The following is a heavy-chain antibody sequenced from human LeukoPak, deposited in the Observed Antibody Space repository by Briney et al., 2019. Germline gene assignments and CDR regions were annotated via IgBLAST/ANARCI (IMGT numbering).Heavy chain of an antibody. J-gene: IGHJ4*02. CDR1: GFRFSDYY. D-gene: IGHD3-22*01. V-gene: IGHV3-11*01. CDR3: ASLYDSTGFCFDY. Sequence: GSLRLSCVVSGFRFSDYYMSWVRQTPGKGLEFISYISGSGDAIYYTDSVKGRFTISRDNAKNSLYLQLDSLSAEDTAVYYCASLYDSTGFCFDYWGQGALVTVSS. CDR2: ISGSGDAI.